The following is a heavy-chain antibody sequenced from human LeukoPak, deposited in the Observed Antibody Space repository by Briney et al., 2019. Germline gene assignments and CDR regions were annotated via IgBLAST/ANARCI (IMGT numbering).Heavy chain of an antibody. D-gene: IGHD5-12*01. V-gene: IGHV3-15*01. CDR1: GFTFSNAW. J-gene: IGHJ5*02. CDR3: TTDLADALWEWLRKSGWFDP. CDR2: IKSKTDGGTT. Sequence: GGSLRLSCAASGFTFSNAWMSWVRQAPGKGLEWVGRIKSKTDGGTTDYAAPVKGRFTISRDDSKNTLYLQMNSLKTEDTAVYYCTTDLADALWEWLRKSGWFDPWGQGTLVTVSS.